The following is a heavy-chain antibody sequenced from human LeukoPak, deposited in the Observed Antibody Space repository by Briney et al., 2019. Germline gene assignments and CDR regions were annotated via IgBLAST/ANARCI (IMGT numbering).Heavy chain of an antibody. CDR1: GGSISSYY. D-gene: IGHD1-26*01. J-gene: IGHJ6*02. CDR2: IYYSGST. V-gene: IGHV4-59*01. Sequence: SETLSLTCTVSGGSISSYYWSWIRQPPGKGLEWIGYIYYSGSTNYNPSLKSRVTISVDTSKNQFSLKLSSVTSADTAVYYCARVGGSNHYYYGMDVWGQGTTVTVSS. CDR3: ARVGGSNHYYYGMDV.